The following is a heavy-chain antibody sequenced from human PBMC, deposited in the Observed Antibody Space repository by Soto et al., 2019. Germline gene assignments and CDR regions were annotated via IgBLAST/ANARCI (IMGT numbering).Heavy chain of an antibody. Sequence: LRLSGAASGFTFSSYWMSWVRQAPGKGLEWVANIKQDGSEKYYVDSVKGRFTISRDNAKNSLYLQMNSLRAEDTAVYYCARSQVPDAVIYYYGMDVWGQGTTVTVSS. J-gene: IGHJ6*02. CDR2: IKQDGSEK. CDR3: ARSQVPDAVIYYYGMDV. CDR1: GFTFSSYW. V-gene: IGHV3-7*01. D-gene: IGHD3-16*02.